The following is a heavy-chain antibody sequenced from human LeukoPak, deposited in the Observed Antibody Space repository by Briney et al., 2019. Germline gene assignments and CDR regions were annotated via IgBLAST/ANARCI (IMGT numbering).Heavy chain of an antibody. J-gene: IGHJ3*02. D-gene: IGHD3-22*01. Sequence: SETLSLTCAVYGGSFSGYYWSWIRQPPGKGLEWIGEINHSGSTNYNPSLKSRVTISVDTSKNQFSLKLSSVTAADTAVYYCASNYYDSSGYYYVNAFDIWGQGTMVTVSS. V-gene: IGHV4-34*01. CDR1: GGSFSGYY. CDR2: INHSGST. CDR3: ASNYYDSSGYYYVNAFDI.